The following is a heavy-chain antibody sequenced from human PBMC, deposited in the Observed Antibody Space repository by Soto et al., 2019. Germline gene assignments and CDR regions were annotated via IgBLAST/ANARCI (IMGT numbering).Heavy chain of an antibody. CDR2: IKSKTDGGTT. J-gene: IGHJ4*02. V-gene: IGHV3-15*01. Sequence: GGSLRLSCAASGFTFSNAWMSWVRQAPGKGLEWVGRIKSKTDGGTTDYAAPVKGRFTISRDDSKNTLYLQMNSPKTEDTAVYYCAHSSGWYFDYWGQGTLVTVSS. CDR3: AHSSGWYFDY. D-gene: IGHD6-19*01. CDR1: GFTFSNAW.